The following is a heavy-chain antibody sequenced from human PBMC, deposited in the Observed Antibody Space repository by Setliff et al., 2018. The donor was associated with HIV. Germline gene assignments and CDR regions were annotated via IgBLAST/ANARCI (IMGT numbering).Heavy chain of an antibody. D-gene: IGHD3-16*01. J-gene: IGHJ4*02. CDR2: INSGSSTI. CDR3: ARDFRDYVGKFDY. Sequence: GGSLRLSCAASGFTFSSYSMNWVRQAPGKGLEWVSYINSGSSTIYYAASVKGRFTISRDNAKNSLYLQMNSLIAEDTAVYYCARDFRDYVGKFDYWGQGTLVTVSS. CDR1: GFTFSSYS. V-gene: IGHV3-48*01.